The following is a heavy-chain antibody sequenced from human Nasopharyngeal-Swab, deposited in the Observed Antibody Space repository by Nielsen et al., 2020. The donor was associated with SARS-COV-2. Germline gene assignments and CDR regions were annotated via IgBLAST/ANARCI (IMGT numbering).Heavy chain of an antibody. CDR2: IYYSGST. J-gene: IGHJ6*02. CDR3: ARGHPTIAVAGTNYYYGMDV. CDR1: GGSISSYY. Sequence: SETLSLTCTVSGGSISSYYWSWIRQPPGKGLGWIGYIYYSGSTNYNPSLKSRVTISVDTSKNQFSLKLSSVTAADTAVYYCARGHPTIAVAGTNYYYGMDVWGQGTTVTVSS. D-gene: IGHD6-19*01. V-gene: IGHV4-59*01.